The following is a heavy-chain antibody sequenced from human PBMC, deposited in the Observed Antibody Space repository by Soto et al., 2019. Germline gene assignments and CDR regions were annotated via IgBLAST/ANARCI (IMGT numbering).Heavy chain of an antibody. CDR3: ARGDSSSPNTPYYYYYYYMDV. CDR1: GYTFTSYD. D-gene: IGHD6-6*01. CDR2: MNPNSGNT. V-gene: IGHV1-8*01. J-gene: IGHJ6*03. Sequence: ASVKVSCKASGYTFTSYDINWVRQATGQGLEWMGWMNPNSGNTSYAQKFQGRVTMTRNTSMSTAYMELSSLRSEDTAVYYCARGDSSSPNTPYYYYYYYMDVWGKGTTVTVSS.